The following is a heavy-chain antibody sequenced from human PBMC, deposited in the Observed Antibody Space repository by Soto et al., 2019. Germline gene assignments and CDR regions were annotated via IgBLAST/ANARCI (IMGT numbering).Heavy chain of an antibody. CDR2: IYWNDDT. Sequence: GPTLVNPTQTLTLTCTFSGVSLTTSGLGVGWIRQPPGKALEWLALIYWNDDTRYSPSLKNRVTITTDTSKNQVVLTMTDMDPVDTATYYCARRLTVVPLAFDLWGQGTMVTVSS. D-gene: IGHD3-10*01. J-gene: IGHJ3*01. V-gene: IGHV2-5*01. CDR1: GVSLTTSGLG. CDR3: ARRLTVVPLAFDL.